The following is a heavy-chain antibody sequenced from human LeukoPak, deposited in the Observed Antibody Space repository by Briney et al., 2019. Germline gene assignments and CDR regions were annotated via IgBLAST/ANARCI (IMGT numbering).Heavy chain of an antibody. CDR1: GYTFTGYY. D-gene: IGHD3-10*01. J-gene: IGHJ4*02. Sequence: ASVKVSCKASGYTFTGYYMHWVRQAPGQGLEWMGWINPNSGGSNFAQKFQGRITMTRDTSISTAHMELSSLTSDDTAVYYCARGRGGYLGSGSFDNWGQGTLVTVSS. CDR3: ARGRGGYLGSGSFDN. V-gene: IGHV1-2*02. CDR2: INPNSGGS.